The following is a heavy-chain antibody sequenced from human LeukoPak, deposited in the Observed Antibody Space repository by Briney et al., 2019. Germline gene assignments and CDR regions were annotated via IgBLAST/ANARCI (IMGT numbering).Heavy chain of an antibody. V-gene: IGHV3-23*01. D-gene: IGHD2-2*01. CDR3: AKRRPAAMAQYFDY. CDR2: ITSGGST. CDR1: GFTFSINA. Sequence: RSGGSLRLSCAASGFTFSINAMSWVRQAPGKGLEWVSGITSGGSTNYADSVKGRFTISRDNSKNTLYLQMNSLRAEDTAVYYCAKRRPAAMAQYFDYWGQGTLVTVSS. J-gene: IGHJ4*02.